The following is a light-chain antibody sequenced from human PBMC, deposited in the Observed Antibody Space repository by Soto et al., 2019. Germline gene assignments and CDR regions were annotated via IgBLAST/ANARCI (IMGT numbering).Light chain of an antibody. CDR3: QQYYSPWT. Sequence: DIVMTQSPESLAVSLGERATNNCKSSQSVLYSSNNKNYLAWYQQKPGQPPKLLIYWASTRESGVPDRFSGSGSGTDFTLTISSLQAEDVAVYYCQQYYSPWTFGQGTKVEIK. CDR2: WAS. J-gene: IGKJ1*01. CDR1: QSVLYSSNNKNY. V-gene: IGKV4-1*01.